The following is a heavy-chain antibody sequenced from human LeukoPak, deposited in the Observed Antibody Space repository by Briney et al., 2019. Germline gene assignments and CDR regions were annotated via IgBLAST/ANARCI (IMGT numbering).Heavy chain of an antibody. V-gene: IGHV1-18*01. D-gene: IGHD4-23*01. CDR1: GYTFTSYG. CDR3: ARDYGGNPWDFLDY. Sequence: GASVKVSCKASGYTFTSYGISWVRQAPGQGLEWMGWISAYNGNANYAQKLQGRVTMTTDTSTSTAYMELRSLRSDDTAVYYCARDYGGNPWDFLDYWGQGTLVTVSS. J-gene: IGHJ4*02. CDR2: ISAYNGNA.